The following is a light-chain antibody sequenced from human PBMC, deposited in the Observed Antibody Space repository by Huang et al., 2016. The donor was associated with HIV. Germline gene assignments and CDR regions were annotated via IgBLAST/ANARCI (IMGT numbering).Light chain of an antibody. Sequence: EIVMTQSPDTLSVSPGVRATLSCRASQSVRDKLAWYQQKPGQAPRLLLHATSTRAAGVPARFSGSGSETEFTLTSSSLQSEDCGVYYCQQYESWPPLTFGGGTKVEIK. V-gene: IGKV3-15*01. CDR1: QSVRDK. CDR2: ATS. J-gene: IGKJ4*01. CDR3: QQYESWPPLT.